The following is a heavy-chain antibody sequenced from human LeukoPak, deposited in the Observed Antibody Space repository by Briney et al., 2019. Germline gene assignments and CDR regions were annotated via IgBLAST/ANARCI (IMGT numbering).Heavy chain of an antibody. V-gene: IGHV3-30*02. Sequence: GGSLRLSCAASGFTFSSYGMHWVRQAPGKGLEWVAFIRYDVSNKYYADSVKGRFTISRDNSKNTLYLQMNSLRAEDTAVYYCAKDEMATSPFDYWGQGTLVTVSS. CDR2: IRYDVSNK. CDR1: GFTFSSYG. D-gene: IGHD5-24*01. J-gene: IGHJ4*02. CDR3: AKDEMATSPFDY.